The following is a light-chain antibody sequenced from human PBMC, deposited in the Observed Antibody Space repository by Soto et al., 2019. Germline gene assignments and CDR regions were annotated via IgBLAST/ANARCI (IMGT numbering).Light chain of an antibody. CDR3: CSYAGSNTYV. Sequence: QSVLTQPASVXXXXXXXXXISCTGTSSVVGNYNLVSWYQQHPGKAPKVVIYEGSKRPSGVSNRFSGFKSGNTASLTISGLQAEDEADYHCCSYAGSNTYVFGTGTKLTVL. V-gene: IGLV2-23*01. CDR2: EGS. J-gene: IGLJ1*01. CDR1: SSVVGNYNL.